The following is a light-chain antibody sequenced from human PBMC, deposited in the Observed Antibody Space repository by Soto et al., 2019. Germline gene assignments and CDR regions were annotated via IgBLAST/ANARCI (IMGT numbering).Light chain of an antibody. CDR1: QSISIW. J-gene: IGKJ1*01. CDR2: KAS. V-gene: IGKV1-5*03. CDR3: QQYSTYTPRT. Sequence: DIQMTQSPSTLSASVGDRVPITCRASQSISIWLARYQQKPGKAPKILIYKASSLESGVPSRFSGSGSGTEFTLTISSLQPDDFATYYCQQYSTYTPRTFGQGTKVDIK.